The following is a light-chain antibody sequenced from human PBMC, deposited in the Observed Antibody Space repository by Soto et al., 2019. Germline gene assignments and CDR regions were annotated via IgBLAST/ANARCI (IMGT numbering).Light chain of an antibody. CDR1: QSVSSSY. J-gene: IGKJ3*01. CDR3: QQYSSSPLFT. V-gene: IGKV3-20*01. Sequence: EIVLTQSPGTLSLSPGERATLSCRASQSVSSSYFAWYQQKPGQAPRLLIYGASSRATGIPDRFSGSGSGTDFTLTTSSLEPEDFAASYCQQYSSSPLFTFGPGTKVDIK. CDR2: GAS.